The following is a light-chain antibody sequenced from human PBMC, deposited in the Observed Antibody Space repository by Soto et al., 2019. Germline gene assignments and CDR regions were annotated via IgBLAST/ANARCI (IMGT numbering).Light chain of an antibody. CDR1: QNIYNY. Sequence: DIQMAQFPPSLSAPVGDTVTITCRASQNIYNYLNWYQHKPGKAPKFLIYAASSLQSGVPSRFSGSGSGTDFILTISTLQPEDFANYYCQQSYSYPWTFGQGTKVEIK. CDR2: AAS. V-gene: IGKV1-39*01. J-gene: IGKJ1*01. CDR3: QQSYSYPWT.